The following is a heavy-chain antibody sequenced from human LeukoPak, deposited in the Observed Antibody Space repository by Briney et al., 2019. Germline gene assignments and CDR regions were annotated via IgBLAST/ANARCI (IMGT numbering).Heavy chain of an antibody. Sequence: AESLKISCQGSGYSFTSYWISWVRQMPGKGLEWMGRIDPSDSYTNYSPSFQGHVTISADKSISTAYLQWSSLKASDTAMYYCARFEMNYDSSGYPDYWGQGTLVTVSS. CDR3: ARFEMNYDSSGYPDY. J-gene: IGHJ4*02. V-gene: IGHV5-10-1*01. D-gene: IGHD3-22*01. CDR1: GYSFTSYW. CDR2: IDPSDSYT.